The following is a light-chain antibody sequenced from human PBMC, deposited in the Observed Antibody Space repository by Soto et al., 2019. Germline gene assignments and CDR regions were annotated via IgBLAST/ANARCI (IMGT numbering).Light chain of an antibody. V-gene: IGKV1-5*03. J-gene: IGKJ2*01. CDR2: KAS. Sequence: DIQMTQSPSTLSASVGDRVTITCRASQSISSWLAWYQQKPGKAPKLLLYKASSLEIGVPSRFSGSGSGTEFTRTISSLQPDDFETDYGHEYNSYPYTFGQGTELEIK. CDR3: HEYNSYPYT. CDR1: QSISSW.